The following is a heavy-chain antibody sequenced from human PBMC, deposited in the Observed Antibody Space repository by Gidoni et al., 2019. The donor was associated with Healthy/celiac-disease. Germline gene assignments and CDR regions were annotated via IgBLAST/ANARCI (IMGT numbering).Heavy chain of an antibody. D-gene: IGHD1-26*01. CDR2: ISGSGGST. V-gene: IGHV3-23*01. J-gene: IGHJ4*02. CDR3: AKEWELLPGGKIFDY. Sequence: EVQLLESGGGLVQPGGSLRLSCAAPGFTFSSYDMSWVRQAPGKGLEWVSAISGSGGSTYYADSVKGRFTISRDNSKNTLYLQMNSLRAEDTAVYYCAKEWELLPGGKIFDYWGQGTLVTVSS. CDR1: GFTFSSYD.